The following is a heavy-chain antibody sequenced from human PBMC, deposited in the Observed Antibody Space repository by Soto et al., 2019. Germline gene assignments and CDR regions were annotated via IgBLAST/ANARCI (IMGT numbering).Heavy chain of an antibody. Sequence: QVQLQQWGAGLLKPSETLSLTCAVYGGSFSGYYWSWIRQPPGKGLEWIGEINHSGSTNYNPSLKSRDTISVDTSKNQFSLKLSSVTAADTAVYYCARVFCSGGSCYVDAFDIWGQGTMVTVSS. J-gene: IGHJ3*02. V-gene: IGHV4-34*01. CDR3: ARVFCSGGSCYVDAFDI. CDR2: INHSGST. D-gene: IGHD2-15*01. CDR1: GGSFSGYY.